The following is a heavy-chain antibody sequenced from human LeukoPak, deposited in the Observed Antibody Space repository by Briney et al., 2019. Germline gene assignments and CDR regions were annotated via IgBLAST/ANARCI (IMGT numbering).Heavy chain of an antibody. V-gene: IGHV4-31*03. CDR1: GGSISGYY. CDR2: IYYSGST. J-gene: IGHJ6*02. Sequence: PSETLSLTCTVSGGSISGYYWSWIRQHPGKGLEWIGYIYYSGSTYYNPSLKSRVTISVDTSKNQFSLKLSSVTAADTAVYYCARDTASYYYGMDVWGQGTTVTVSS. CDR3: ARDTASYYYGMDV.